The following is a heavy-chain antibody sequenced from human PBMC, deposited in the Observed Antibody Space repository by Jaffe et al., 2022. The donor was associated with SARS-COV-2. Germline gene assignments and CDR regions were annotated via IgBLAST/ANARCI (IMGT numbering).Heavy chain of an antibody. D-gene: IGHD2-8*02. Sequence: QVQLVESGGGLVKPGGSLRLSCAASGFTFSDYYMSWIRQAPGKGLEWISYISASSTIIYYADSVKGRFAISRDNAKNSLSLQMSSLRAEDTAVYYCARAGLFWSPDHSSPDYWGQGTLVTVSS. CDR2: ISASSTII. V-gene: IGHV3-11*01. CDR1: GFTFSDYY. CDR3: ARAGLFWSPDHSSPDY. J-gene: IGHJ4*02.